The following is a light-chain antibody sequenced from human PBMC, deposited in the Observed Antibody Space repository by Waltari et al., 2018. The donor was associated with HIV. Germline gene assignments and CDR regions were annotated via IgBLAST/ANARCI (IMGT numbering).Light chain of an antibody. Sequence: EIVLTQSPGTLSLSPGERATLSCRASQSVTSSFLSWYQQKPGQAARLLIYGASSRATGIPYRFSGGGSGTDFTLTISRLEPEDFAVYYCQQYGSSPLTFGGGTKVDIK. CDR1: QSVTSSF. CDR2: GAS. J-gene: IGKJ4*01. V-gene: IGKV3-20*01. CDR3: QQYGSSPLT.